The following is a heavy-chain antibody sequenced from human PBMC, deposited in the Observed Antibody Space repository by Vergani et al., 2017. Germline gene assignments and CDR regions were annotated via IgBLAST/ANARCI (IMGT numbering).Heavy chain of an antibody. V-gene: IGHV4-61*02. Sequence: QVQLQESGPGLVKPSQTLSLTCTVSGGSISSGSYYWSWIRQPAGKGLEWIGRIYTSGSTNYNPSLKSRVTISVDTSKNQFSLKLSSVTAADTAVYYCAREQTYDFWSGPLGFDPWGQGTLVTVSS. D-gene: IGHD3-3*01. CDR2: IYTSGST. CDR3: AREQTYDFWSGPLGFDP. J-gene: IGHJ5*02. CDR1: GGSISSGSYY.